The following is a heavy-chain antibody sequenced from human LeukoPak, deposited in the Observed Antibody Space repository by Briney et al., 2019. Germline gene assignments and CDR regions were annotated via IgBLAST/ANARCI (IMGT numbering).Heavy chain of an antibody. D-gene: IGHD5-12*01. CDR2: ISYDGSNK. CDR1: GFTFSSYA. J-gene: IGHJ4*02. CDR3: ARDGGRRGYSGYDGY. V-gene: IGHV3-30*04. Sequence: GRSLRLSCAASGFTFSSYAMHWVGQAPGKGLEWVAVISYDGSNKYYADSVKGRFTISRDNSKNTLYLQMNSLRAEDTAVYYCARDGGRRGYSGYDGYWGQGTLVTVSS.